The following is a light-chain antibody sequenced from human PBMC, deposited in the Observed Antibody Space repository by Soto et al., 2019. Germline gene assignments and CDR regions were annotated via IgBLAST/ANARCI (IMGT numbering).Light chain of an antibody. CDR3: QTYGDSLFT. Sequence: EIFLTQSPGTLSLSPGERATLSCRASQRVSSSLLAWYQQKPGQAPRPLISAASSRATGIPDRFSGSGSWTDFTLSISSVEPEDCAVYYCQTYGDSLFTFGPGTKV. J-gene: IGKJ3*01. CDR1: QRVSSSL. V-gene: IGKV3-20*01. CDR2: AAS.